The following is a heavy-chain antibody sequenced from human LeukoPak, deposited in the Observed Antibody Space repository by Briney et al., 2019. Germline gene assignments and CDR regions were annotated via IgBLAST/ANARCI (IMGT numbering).Heavy chain of an antibody. CDR2: ISSNGGST. D-gene: IGHD6-6*01. J-gene: IGHJ4*02. CDR3: ARGASIAARPIDD. CDR1: GFTFSSYA. V-gene: IGHV3-64*01. Sequence: PGGSLRLSCAASGFTFSSYAMHWVRQAPGKGLEYVSAISSNGGSTYYANSVKGRFTISRDNSKNTLFLQMGSLRAEDMAVYYCARGASIAARPIDDWGQGTLVTVSS.